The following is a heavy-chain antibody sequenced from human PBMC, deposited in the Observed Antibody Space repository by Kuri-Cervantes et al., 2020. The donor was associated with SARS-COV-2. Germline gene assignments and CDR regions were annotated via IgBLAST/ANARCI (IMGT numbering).Heavy chain of an antibody. D-gene: IGHD3-10*01. V-gene: IGHV3-23*01. Sequence: GGSLRLSCAASGFTFSSYAMSWVRQAPGKGLEWVSAISGSGGSTYYADSVKGRFTIPRDNSKNTLYLQMNSLRAEDTAVYYCARPSYYGSGSYYNPFDYWGQGTLVTVSS. J-gene: IGHJ4*02. CDR3: ARPSYYGSGSYYNPFDY. CDR2: ISGSGGST. CDR1: GFTFSSYA.